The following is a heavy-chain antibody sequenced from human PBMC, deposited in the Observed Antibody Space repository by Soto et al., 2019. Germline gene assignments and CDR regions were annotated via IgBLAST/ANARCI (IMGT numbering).Heavy chain of an antibody. J-gene: IGHJ4*02. Sequence: ASVKVSCKASGGTFSSYAISWVRQAPGQGLEWMGGIIPIFGTANYAQKFQGRVTITADKSTSTAYMELSSLRSEDTAVYYCARAYYYDSSGYYYFDYWGQGTLVTVSS. CDR2: IIPIFGTA. CDR1: GGTFSSYA. D-gene: IGHD3-22*01. CDR3: ARAYYYDSSGYYYFDY. V-gene: IGHV1-69*06.